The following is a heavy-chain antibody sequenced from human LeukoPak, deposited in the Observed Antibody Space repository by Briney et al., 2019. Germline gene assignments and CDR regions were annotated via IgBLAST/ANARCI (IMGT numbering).Heavy chain of an antibody. J-gene: IGHJ3*02. D-gene: IGHD3-22*01. CDR1: GYSFTSYW. CDR3: ARLPSSDSSGYSIDTGDI. CDR2: IYPGDSDT. Sequence: EESLKISCKGSGYSFTSYWIGWVRQMPGKGLEWMGIIYPGDSDTRYSPSFQGKVTTSADKSISTAYLQWSSLKASDTALYYCARLPSSDSSGYSIDTGDIWGQGTMVTVSS. V-gene: IGHV5-51*01.